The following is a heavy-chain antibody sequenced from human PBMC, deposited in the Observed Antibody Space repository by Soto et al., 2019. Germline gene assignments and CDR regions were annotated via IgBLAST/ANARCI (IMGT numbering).Heavy chain of an antibody. V-gene: IGHV1-24*01. Sequence: GASVKVSFKGFGYTLTKIVLPWVRQAPGKGLEWMGGFDPEDGETIYAQKCQGRVTMTEDTSTDTAYMELSSLRSEDTAVYYCVRAVAVWAFDIWGQGTMVTVSS. J-gene: IGHJ3*02. D-gene: IGHD6-19*01. CDR2: FDPEDGET. CDR1: GYTLTKIV. CDR3: VRAVAVWAFDI.